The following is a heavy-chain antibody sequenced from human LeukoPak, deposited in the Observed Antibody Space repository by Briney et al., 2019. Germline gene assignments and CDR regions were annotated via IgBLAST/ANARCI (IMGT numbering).Heavy chain of an antibody. CDR2: IYHSESGST. CDR1: GGSISSGGHS. J-gene: IGHJ6*02. CDR3: ARDNYSNYVGGYYYYYGMDV. Sequence: SETLSLTCTVSGGSISSGGHSWSWIRQPPGKGLEWIGYIYHSESGSTYYNPSLKSRVTISVDTSKNQFSLKLSSVTAADTAVYYCARDNYSNYVGGYYYYYGMDVWGQGTTVTVSS. D-gene: IGHD4-11*01. V-gene: IGHV4-30-2*01.